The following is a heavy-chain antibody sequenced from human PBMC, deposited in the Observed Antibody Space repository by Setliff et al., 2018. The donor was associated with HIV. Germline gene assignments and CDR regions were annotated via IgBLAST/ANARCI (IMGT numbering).Heavy chain of an antibody. CDR1: GVSISSSSYF. CDR3: ARHPRHYNILTGYRYYYMDV. J-gene: IGHJ6*03. D-gene: IGHD3-9*01. Sequence: PSETLSLTCAVSGVSISSSSYFWGWIRRPPGTGLDWMGSIYFSGSTYYNPSLESRVTISMDTSKNQFSLKLTSVTAADTAVYYCARHPRHYNILTGYRYYYMDVWGKGTTVTVS. CDR2: IYFSGST. V-gene: IGHV4-39*01.